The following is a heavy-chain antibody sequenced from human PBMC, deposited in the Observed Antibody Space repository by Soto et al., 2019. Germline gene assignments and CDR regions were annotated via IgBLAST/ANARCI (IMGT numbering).Heavy chain of an antibody. CDR3: ARARYKKWWGYGSGSYHYGMDV. J-gene: IGHJ6*02. CDR2: ISYDGSNK. D-gene: IGHD3-10*01. V-gene: IGHV3-30-3*01. Sequence: GGSLRLSCAASGFTFSSYAMHWVRQAPGKGLEWVAVISYDGSNKYYADSVKGRFTISRDNSKNTLYLQMNSLRAEDTAVYYCARARYKKWWGYGSGSYHYGMDVWGQGTTVTVSS. CDR1: GFTFSSYA.